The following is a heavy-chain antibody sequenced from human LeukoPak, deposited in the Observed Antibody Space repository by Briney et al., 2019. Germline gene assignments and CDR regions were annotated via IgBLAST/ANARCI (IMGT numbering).Heavy chain of an antibody. J-gene: IGHJ5*02. Sequence: ASVKVSCKASGGTFSSYAITWVRQAPGQGLEWMGEIIPIFGTANFAQKFQGRVTITADESTSTVYMELSSLRSEDTAVYYCARHNGYSSSWPPEEGNWFDPWGQGTLVTVSS. CDR1: GGTFSSYA. CDR2: IIPIFGTA. V-gene: IGHV1-69*13. CDR3: ARHNGYSSSWPPEEGNWFDP. D-gene: IGHD6-13*01.